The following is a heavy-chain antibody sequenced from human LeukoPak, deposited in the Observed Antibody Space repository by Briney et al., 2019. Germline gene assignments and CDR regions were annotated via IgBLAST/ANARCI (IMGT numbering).Heavy chain of an antibody. V-gene: IGHV1-2*02. Sequence: ASVKVSCKASGYTFTGYYMHWVRQPPAQGLEWMGWINPNSGGTNYAQKFQGRVNMTRDTSISTAYMELSRLRSDDTAVYYCASHERLNYDFWSDGLPRDYWGQGTLVTVSS. D-gene: IGHD3-3*01. CDR1: GYTFTGYY. CDR3: ASHERLNYDFWSDGLPRDY. CDR2: INPNSGGT. J-gene: IGHJ4*02.